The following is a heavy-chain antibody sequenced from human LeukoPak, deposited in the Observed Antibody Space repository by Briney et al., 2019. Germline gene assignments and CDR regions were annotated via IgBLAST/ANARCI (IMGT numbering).Heavy chain of an antibody. V-gene: IGHV3-66*01. CDR3: ARVSPFDY. CDR1: GFTVSSNY. CDR2: FYSGGST. J-gene: IGHJ4*02. Sequence: PGGSLRLSCVASGFTVSSNYMSWVSQAPGKGLEWLSVFYSGGSTYYADSVNGRFTMSRDNSKNTLYLQMNGLRVEDTAVYYCARVSPFDYWGQGTQVTVSS.